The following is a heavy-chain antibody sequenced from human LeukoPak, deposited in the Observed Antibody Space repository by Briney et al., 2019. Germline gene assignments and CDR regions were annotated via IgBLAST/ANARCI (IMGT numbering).Heavy chain of an antibody. CDR2: IYYSGTT. J-gene: IGHJ4*02. CDR1: GGSLSSHY. Sequence: SETLSLTCTVSGGSLSSHYWSWIRQPPGKGLEWIGYIYYSGTTNYNPSLKSRVTISVDTSRNQFSLKLSSVTAADTAVYYCARGVYIAAAQYGYWGQGTLVTVSS. D-gene: IGHD6-13*01. CDR3: ARGVYIAAAQYGY. V-gene: IGHV4-59*11.